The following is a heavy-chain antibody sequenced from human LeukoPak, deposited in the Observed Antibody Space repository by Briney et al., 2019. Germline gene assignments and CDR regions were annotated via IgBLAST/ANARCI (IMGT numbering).Heavy chain of an antibody. Sequence: GGSLGLSCAASGFTFSRYAMSWVRQAPGKGLEWVSAISGSGGSTYYADSVKGRFTISRDTSKNTLYLQMNSLRAEDSAVYYCAKAYGDYEFDYWGQGTLVTVSS. V-gene: IGHV3-23*01. CDR1: GFTFSRYA. D-gene: IGHD4-17*01. J-gene: IGHJ4*02. CDR2: ISGSGGST. CDR3: AKAYGDYEFDY.